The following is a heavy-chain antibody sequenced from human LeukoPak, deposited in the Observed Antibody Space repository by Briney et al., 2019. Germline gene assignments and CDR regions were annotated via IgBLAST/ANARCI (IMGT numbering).Heavy chain of an antibody. V-gene: IGHV5-51*01. Sequence: GESLKISCKGSGYSFTSYWIGWVRQMPGKGLEWMGIIYPGDSDTRYSPTFQGQVTISGDKSTRTAYLQWSSLKASDTAIYYCAKTRDGFLSGAFDIWGQGTMVTVSS. J-gene: IGHJ3*02. D-gene: IGHD5-24*01. CDR2: IYPGDSDT. CDR1: GYSFTSYW. CDR3: AKTRDGFLSGAFDI.